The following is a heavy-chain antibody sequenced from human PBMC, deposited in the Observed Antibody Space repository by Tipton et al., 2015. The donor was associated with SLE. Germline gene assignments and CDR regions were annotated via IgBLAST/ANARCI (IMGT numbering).Heavy chain of an antibody. CDR2: ISAYNGNT. J-gene: IGHJ3*02. V-gene: IGHV1-18*01. CDR1: GYTFTSYG. CDR3: ARESRRYSGSPGAFDI. D-gene: IGHD1-26*01. Sequence: QVQLVQSEAEVKKPGASVKVSCKASGYTFTSYGISWVRQAPGQGLEWMGWISAYNGNTNYAQKLQGRVTMTTDTSTSTAYMELRSLRADDTAVYYCARESRRYSGSPGAFDIWGQGTMVTVSS.